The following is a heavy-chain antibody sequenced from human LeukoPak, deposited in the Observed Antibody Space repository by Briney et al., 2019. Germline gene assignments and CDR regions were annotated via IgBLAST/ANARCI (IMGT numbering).Heavy chain of an antibody. CDR2: VSYDGGHK. Sequence: GSLRLSCVGSGFSLSDYGIHWVRQAPGKGLEWVAAVSYDGGHKYYADSVKGRFTISRDTSSDTVSLQMNSLRVEDTALYYCARDRINMMVLGHDSGLDCWGQGTLVTVSS. CDR3: ARDRINMMVLGHDSGLDC. J-gene: IGHJ4*02. D-gene: IGHD3-22*01. CDR1: GFSLSDYG. V-gene: IGHV3-30*03.